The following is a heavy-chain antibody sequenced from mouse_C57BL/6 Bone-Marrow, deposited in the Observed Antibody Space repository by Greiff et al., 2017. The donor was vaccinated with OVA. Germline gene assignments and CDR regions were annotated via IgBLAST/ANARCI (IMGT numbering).Heavy chain of an antibody. V-gene: IGHV2-9-1*01. Sequence: VMLVESGPGLVAPSQSLSITCTVSGFSLTSYAISWVRQPPGKGLEWLGVIWTGGGTNYNSALKSRLSISKDNSKSQVFLKMNSLQTDDTARYYCPRNGGKLRRGGFDYWGQGTTLTVSS. CDR3: PRNGGKLRRGGFDY. J-gene: IGHJ2*01. CDR2: IWTGGGT. CDR1: GFSLTSYA. D-gene: IGHD2-4*01.